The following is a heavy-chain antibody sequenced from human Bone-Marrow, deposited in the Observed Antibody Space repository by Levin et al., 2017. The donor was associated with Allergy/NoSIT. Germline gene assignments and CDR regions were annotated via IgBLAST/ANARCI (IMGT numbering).Heavy chain of an antibody. V-gene: IGHV3-23*01. J-gene: IGHJ4*02. CDR1: GLSFNNYL. Sequence: HPGGSLRLSCAASGLSFNNYLMHWVRQSPGRGLEWVSGVDVGRGTTFYSDSVKGRFTISRDKSKKTLYLQMDSVTADDTAVYYCAGEGSTYNGFDCWGQGTLVTVSS. D-gene: IGHD3-10*01. CDR3: AGEGSTYNGFDC. CDR2: VDVGRGTT.